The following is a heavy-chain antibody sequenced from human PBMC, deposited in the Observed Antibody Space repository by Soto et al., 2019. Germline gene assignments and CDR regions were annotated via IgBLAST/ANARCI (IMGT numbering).Heavy chain of an antibody. D-gene: IGHD3-3*01. J-gene: IGHJ4*02. V-gene: IGHV3-23*01. CDR2: ISGSGGST. CDR1: GFTFSSYA. Sequence: GGSLRLSCAASGFTFSSYAMSWVRQAPGKGLEWVSAISGSGGSTYYADSVKGRFTISRDNSKNTLYLQMNSLRAEDTAVYYCAKDTQHGGVYYDFWSGYYLDYWGQGTLVTVSS. CDR3: AKDTQHGGVYYDFWSGYYLDY.